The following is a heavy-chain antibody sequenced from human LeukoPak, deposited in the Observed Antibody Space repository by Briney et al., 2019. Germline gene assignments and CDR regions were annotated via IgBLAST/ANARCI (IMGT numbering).Heavy chain of an antibody. Sequence: PGGSLRLSCAASGFTSSSYSMNWVRQAPGKGLEWVSYISSSSSTIYYADSVKGRFTISRDNAKNSLYLQMNSLRAEDTAVYYCASSYYDFWSGYDYYFDYWGQGTLVTVSS. CDR2: ISSSSSTI. CDR3: ASSYYDFWSGYDYYFDY. V-gene: IGHV3-48*01. D-gene: IGHD3-3*01. J-gene: IGHJ4*02. CDR1: GFTSSSYS.